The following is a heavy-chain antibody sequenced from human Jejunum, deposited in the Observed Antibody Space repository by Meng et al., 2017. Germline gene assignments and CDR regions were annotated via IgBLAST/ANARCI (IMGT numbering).Heavy chain of an antibody. V-gene: IGHV3-72*01. Sequence: GGSLRLPCAAFRFTLSDHYIDWVRQAPGKGLEWVGRSVNKANSYTTEYAASAKDRFTISRDDSKDKVYLQMNSLRTGNTAMYYCTWGYSGLRTYAFDIWGQGTMVTVSS. CDR1: RFTLSDHY. J-gene: IGHJ3*02. D-gene: IGHD5-12*01. CDR3: TWGYSGLRTYAFDI. CDR2: SVNKANSYTT.